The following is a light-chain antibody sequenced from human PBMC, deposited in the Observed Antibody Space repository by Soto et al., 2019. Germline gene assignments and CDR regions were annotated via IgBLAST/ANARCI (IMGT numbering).Light chain of an antibody. J-gene: IGKJ5*01. CDR3: QQYNSYPIT. CDR2: AAS. Sequence: DIQMTQSPSSLSASVGDRATITCRASQSVSTFVSWFQWKSGKAPKLLIYAASSLQSGVPSRFSGSGSGTDFTLTISSLQPDDFATYYCQQYNSYPITFGQGTRLEIK. CDR1: QSVSTF. V-gene: IGKV1-16*01.